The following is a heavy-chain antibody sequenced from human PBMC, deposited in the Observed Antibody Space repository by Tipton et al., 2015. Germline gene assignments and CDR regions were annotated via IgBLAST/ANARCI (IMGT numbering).Heavy chain of an antibody. CDR2: ISFSDTT. Sequence: TLSLTCTVSGGSISSYYWSWIRQPPGKGLEWIGYISFSDTTHYNPSLKSRITISLNTSKNQFSLKMSSVTAADTAVYFCARDLEHGMDVWGQGPTVTVS. CDR3: ARDLEHGMDV. J-gene: IGHJ6*02. V-gene: IGHV4-59*01. CDR1: GGSISSYY.